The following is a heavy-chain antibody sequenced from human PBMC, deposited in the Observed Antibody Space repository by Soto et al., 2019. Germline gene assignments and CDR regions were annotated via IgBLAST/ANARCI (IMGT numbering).Heavy chain of an antibody. CDR2: INKDGTVK. D-gene: IGHD2-8*02. CDR1: GFTFNTYW. J-gene: IGHJ4*02. V-gene: IGHV3-7*03. CDR3: VGSTGWIFDH. Sequence: GSLRLSCAASGFTFNTYWMTWVRQAPGKGLEWVASINKDGTVKDYVDSLRDRFTISRDDIKKSLYLQMNYMRAEDTAVYYCVGSTGWIFDHWGQGTLVTVSS.